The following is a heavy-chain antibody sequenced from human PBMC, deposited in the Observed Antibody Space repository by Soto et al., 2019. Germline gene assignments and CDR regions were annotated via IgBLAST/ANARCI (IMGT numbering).Heavy chain of an antibody. V-gene: IGHV3-30*18. CDR1: GFTFSSYG. CDR3: AKDGFGYCSGGSCNSLDP. Sequence: QVQLVESGGGVVQPGRSLRLSCAASGFTFSSYGMHWVRQAPGKGLEWVAVISYDGSNKYYADSVKGRFTISRDNSKNTLYRQMNSLRAEDTAVYYCAKDGFGYCSGGSCNSLDPWGQGTLVTVSS. J-gene: IGHJ5*02. D-gene: IGHD2-15*01. CDR2: ISYDGSNK.